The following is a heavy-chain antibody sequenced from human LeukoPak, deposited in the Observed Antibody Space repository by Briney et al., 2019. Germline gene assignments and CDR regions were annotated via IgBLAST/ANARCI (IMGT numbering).Heavy chain of an antibody. CDR3: ARNTYGYKFSMDV. CDR2: VTAFNENT. D-gene: IGHD5-24*01. J-gene: IGHJ6*03. Sequence: ASVKVSCTASGFALTTYNIVWLRQAPGQGLEWVGWVTAFNENTHYSRKVQGRVTMTRDTSTSTAYMELRSLRSDDTAVYYCARNTYGYKFSMDVWGEGTTVTVSS. V-gene: IGHV1-18*01. CDR1: GFALTTYN.